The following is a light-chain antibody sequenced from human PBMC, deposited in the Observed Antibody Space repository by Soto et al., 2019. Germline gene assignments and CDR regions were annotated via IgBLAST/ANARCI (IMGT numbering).Light chain of an antibody. CDR3: QVWDTTINHVL. V-gene: IGLV3-21*02. CDR2: DDS. J-gene: IGLJ2*01. CDR1: RIGTES. Sequence: SSELTQPPSVSVAPGQTARITCGGNRIGTESVHWYQQKPGQAPVLVVYDDSDRPSGIPERFSGPTSGNTATLTLSRVEAGDEADYYCQVWDTTINHVLFGGGTKLTVL.